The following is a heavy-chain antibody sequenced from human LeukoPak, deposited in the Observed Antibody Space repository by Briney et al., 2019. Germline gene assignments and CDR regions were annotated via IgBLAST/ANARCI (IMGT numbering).Heavy chain of an antibody. CDR2: IKENGNEQ. V-gene: IGHV3-7*01. CDR3: ARGPGDYDASDI. J-gene: IGHJ3*02. D-gene: IGHD4-11*01. CDR1: GFTFNNYW. Sequence: GRSLRLSCAVSGFTFNNYWMSWARQAPGKGPEWVAHIKENGNEQYYADSVKGRFTISRDNVKQSLGLQMNSLRVEDTAVYYCARGPGDYDASDIWGQGTMVTVSS.